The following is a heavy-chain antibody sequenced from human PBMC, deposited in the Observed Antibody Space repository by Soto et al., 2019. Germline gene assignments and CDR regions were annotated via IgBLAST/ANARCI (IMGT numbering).Heavy chain of an antibody. Sequence: SETLSLTCTVSGGSISSGGYYWSWIRQHPGKGLEWIGYIYYSGSTYYNTSLKSRVTISVDTSKNQFSLKLSSVTAADTAVYYCARDIEGDSIHYYYGMDVWGQGTTVT. D-gene: IGHD6-13*01. CDR3: ARDIEGDSIHYYYGMDV. CDR2: IYYSGST. J-gene: IGHJ6*02. V-gene: IGHV4-31*03. CDR1: GGSISSGGYY.